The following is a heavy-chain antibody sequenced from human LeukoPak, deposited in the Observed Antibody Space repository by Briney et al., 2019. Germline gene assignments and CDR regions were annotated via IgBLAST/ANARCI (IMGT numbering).Heavy chain of an antibody. CDR1: GDSVSTASNA. D-gene: IGHD5-12*01. Sequence: SQTLSLTCAISGDSVSTASNAWYWIRQSPSRGLEWLGRTYYNSKWYTDYAVSVSGRTTINPDTSRNQLSLQLSFVTPEDTAVYYCARDGGYRGYDADCWGQGTLVTVSS. V-gene: IGHV6-1*01. J-gene: IGHJ4*02. CDR2: TYYNSKWYT. CDR3: ARDGGYRGYDADC.